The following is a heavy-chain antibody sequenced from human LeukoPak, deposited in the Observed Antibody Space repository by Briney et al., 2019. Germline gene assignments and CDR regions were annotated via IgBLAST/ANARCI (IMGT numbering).Heavy chain of an antibody. CDR3: ARGSPNTIFGVGLDY. CDR1: GYTFTSYG. D-gene: IGHD3-3*01. V-gene: IGHV1-8*02. Sequence: ASVKVSCKASGYTFTSYGISWVRQATGQGLEWMGWMNPNSGNTGYAQKFQGRVTMTRNTSISTAYMELSSLRSEDTAVYYCARGSPNTIFGVGLDYWGQGTLVTVSS. CDR2: MNPNSGNT. J-gene: IGHJ4*02.